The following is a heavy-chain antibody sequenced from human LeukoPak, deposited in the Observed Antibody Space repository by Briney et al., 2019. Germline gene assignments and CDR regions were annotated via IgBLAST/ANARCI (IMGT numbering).Heavy chain of an antibody. CDR1: GGSFSGYY. CDR3: ATESSYDFWSGYFSY. V-gene: IGHV4-34*01. D-gene: IGHD3-3*01. CDR2: INHSGST. Sequence: PSETLSLTCAVYGGSFSGYYWSWIRQPPGKGLEWIWEINHSGSTNYNPSLKSRVTISVDTSKNQFSLKLSSVTAADTAVYYCATESSYDFWSGYFSYWGQGTLVTVSS. J-gene: IGHJ4*02.